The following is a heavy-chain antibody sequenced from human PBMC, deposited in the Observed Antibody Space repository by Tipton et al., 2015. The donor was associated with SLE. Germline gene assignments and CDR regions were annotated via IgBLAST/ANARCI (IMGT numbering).Heavy chain of an antibody. D-gene: IGHD7-27*01. CDR3: ARDRLGIGIDY. CDR2: INHSGST. J-gene: IGHJ4*02. CDR1: GGSFSGYY. V-gene: IGHV4-34*01. Sequence: LRLSCAVYGGSFSGYYWSWIRQPPGKGLEWIGEINHSGSTNYNPSLKSRDTITVDTSKNQFSLKLSSVTDADTAVYYCARDRLGIGIDYWGQGTLVTVSS.